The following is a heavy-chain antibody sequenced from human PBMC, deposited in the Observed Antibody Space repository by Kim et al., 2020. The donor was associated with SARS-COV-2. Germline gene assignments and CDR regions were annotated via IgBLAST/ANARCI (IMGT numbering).Heavy chain of an antibody. V-gene: IGHV3-30*07. CDR3: ARDQRGSHYGFDY. Sequence: SVKGRFTIPRNNSKNTLDLQMNSLRAEDTAVYYCARDQRGSHYGFDYWGQGTLVTVSS. J-gene: IGHJ4*02. D-gene: IGHD1-26*01.